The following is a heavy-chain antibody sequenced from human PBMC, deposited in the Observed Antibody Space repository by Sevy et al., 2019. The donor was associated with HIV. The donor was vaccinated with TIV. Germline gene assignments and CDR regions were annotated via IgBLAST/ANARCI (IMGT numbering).Heavy chain of an antibody. D-gene: IGHD3-16*01. CDR2: IKQDGSEK. Sequence: GESLKISCAASGFTFSSYWMSWVRQAPGKGLEGVANIKQDGSEKYYVDSVKGRFTISRDNAKNSLYLQMNSLRAEDTAVYYCAREAWVDAFDIWGQGTMVTVSS. J-gene: IGHJ3*02. V-gene: IGHV3-7*01. CDR1: GFTFSSYW. CDR3: AREAWVDAFDI.